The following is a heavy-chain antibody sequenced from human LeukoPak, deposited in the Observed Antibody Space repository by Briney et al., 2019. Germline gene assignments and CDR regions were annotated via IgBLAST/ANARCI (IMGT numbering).Heavy chain of an antibody. CDR1: GFTFSSYG. CDR2: ISSSGSTI. V-gene: IGHV3-48*04. CDR3: ARVVGAHFDY. J-gene: IGHJ4*02. Sequence: PGGSLRLSCAASGFTFSSYGIHWVRQAPGKGLEWVSYISSSGSTIYYADSVKGRFTISRDNAKNSLYLQMNSLRAEDTAVYYCARVVGAHFDYWGQGTLVTVSS. D-gene: IGHD1-26*01.